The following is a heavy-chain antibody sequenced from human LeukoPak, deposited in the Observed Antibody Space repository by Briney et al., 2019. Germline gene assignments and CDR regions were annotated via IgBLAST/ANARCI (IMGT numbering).Heavy chain of an antibody. D-gene: IGHD5-12*01. CDR3: ARESPSPVVATTYNWFDP. CDR2: VYSSGST. Sequence: SQTLSLTCTVSNGSMTNNYWSWIRQPPGKGLEWIGYVYSSGSTIYIPSLKSRVTISIDTSKNQFSLKLSSVTAADTAVYYCARESPSPVVATTYNWFDPWGQGTLVTVSS. CDR1: NGSMTNNY. V-gene: IGHV4-59*12. J-gene: IGHJ5*02.